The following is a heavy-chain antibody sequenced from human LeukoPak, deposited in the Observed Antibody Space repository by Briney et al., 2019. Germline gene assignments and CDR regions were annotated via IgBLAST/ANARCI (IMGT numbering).Heavy chain of an antibody. CDR2: INSDGSST. Sequence: GGSLRLSCAAPGFTFSNAWMSWVRQVPGKGLVWVSRINSDGSSTTYADSVKGRFTISRDNAKSTLYLQMNSLRAEDTAVYYCATLAENRDSGYYFDSWGQGTLVTVSS. V-gene: IGHV3-74*01. J-gene: IGHJ4*02. CDR3: ATLAENRDSGYYFDS. D-gene: IGHD3-10*01. CDR1: GFTFSNAW.